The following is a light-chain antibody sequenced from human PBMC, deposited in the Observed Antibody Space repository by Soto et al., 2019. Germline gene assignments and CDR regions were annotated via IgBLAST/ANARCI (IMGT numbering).Light chain of an antibody. V-gene: IGKV3-20*01. CDR2: GAS. Sequence: EIVLTQSPGTLSLSPGERATLSCRASQTVNNNYLTWYQQTPGQAPRLLIYGASSRATGIPDKFSGSGSGTDFTLTISRLEPEDFAVYYCQQYGTSPLTFGPGTKVDIK. CDR1: QTVNNNY. J-gene: IGKJ3*01. CDR3: QQYGTSPLT.